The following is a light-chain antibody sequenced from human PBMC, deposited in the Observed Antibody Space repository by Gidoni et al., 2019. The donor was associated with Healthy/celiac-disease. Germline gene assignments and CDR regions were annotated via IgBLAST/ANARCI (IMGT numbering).Light chain of an antibody. V-gene: IGKV1-39*01. Sequence: IQMTQSPSSLSASVGDRVTITCRASQRISSYLNWYQQKPGKAPKLLIYAASSLQSGGPSRFSGSGSGTDFTLTISRLQPEDFATYYCQQSYSTSWTFGQGTKVEIK. J-gene: IGKJ1*01. CDR3: QQSYSTSWT. CDR1: QRISSY. CDR2: AAS.